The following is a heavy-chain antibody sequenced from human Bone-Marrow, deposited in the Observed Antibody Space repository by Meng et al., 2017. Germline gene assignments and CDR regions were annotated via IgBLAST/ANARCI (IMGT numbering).Heavy chain of an antibody. Sequence: GESLKISCAASGFTFSSYEMNWVRQAPGKGLEWVSYISSSGSTIYYADSVKGRFTISRDNAKNSLYLQMNSLRAEDTAVDYCARDVYDILTGYYSRFDYWGQGTLVTVSS. CDR3: ARDVYDILTGYYSRFDY. V-gene: IGHV3-48*03. CDR2: ISSSGSTI. D-gene: IGHD3-9*01. CDR1: GFTFSSYE. J-gene: IGHJ4*02.